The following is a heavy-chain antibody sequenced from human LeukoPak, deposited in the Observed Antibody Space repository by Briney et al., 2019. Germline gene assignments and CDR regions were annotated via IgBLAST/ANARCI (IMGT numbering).Heavy chain of an antibody. CDR1: GGSISSSSYY. Sequence: SETLSLTCTVSGGSISSSSYYWGWIRQPPGKGLEWIGSIYYSGSTYYNPSLKSRVTISVDTSKNQFSLKLSSVTAADTAVYYCARRGPYSSFDYWGQGTLVTVSS. CDR3: ARRGPYSSFDY. D-gene: IGHD3-22*01. J-gene: IGHJ4*02. V-gene: IGHV4-39*01. CDR2: IYYSGST.